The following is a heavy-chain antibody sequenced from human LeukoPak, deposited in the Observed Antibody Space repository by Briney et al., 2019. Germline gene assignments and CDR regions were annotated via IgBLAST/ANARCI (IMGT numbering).Heavy chain of an antibody. CDR3: ARSSFYSSSWYFDY. CDR2: IYYSGST. J-gene: IGHJ4*02. D-gene: IGHD6-13*01. Sequence: PSETLSLTCTVSGGSISSGSYYWSRVRQPPGKGLEWIGYIYYSGSTYYNPSLKSRVAISVDTSKNQFSLNLSSVTAADTAVYYCARSSFYSSSWYFDYWGQGTLVTVSS. V-gene: IGHV4-30-4*08. CDR1: GGSISSGSYY.